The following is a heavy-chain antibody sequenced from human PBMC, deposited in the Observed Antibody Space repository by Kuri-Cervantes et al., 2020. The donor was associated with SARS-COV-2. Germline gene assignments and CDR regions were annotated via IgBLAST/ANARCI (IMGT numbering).Heavy chain of an antibody. CDR2: INHSGST. V-gene: IGHV4-34*01. CDR1: GGSFSGYY. CDR3: ARAPHCTSCYSNWFDP. D-gene: IGHD2-2*01. Sequence: SETLSLTCAVYGGSFSGYYWSWIRQPPGKGLEWIGEINHSGSTNYNPSLKSRVTISVDTSKNQFSLKLSSVTAADTALYYCARAPHCTSCYSNWFDPWGQGTLVTVSS. J-gene: IGHJ5*02.